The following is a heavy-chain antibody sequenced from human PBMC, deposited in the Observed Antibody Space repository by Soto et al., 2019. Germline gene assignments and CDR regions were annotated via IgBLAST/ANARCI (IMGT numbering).Heavy chain of an antibody. D-gene: IGHD3-10*01. V-gene: IGHV3-23*01. Sequence: EVQLLESGGGLVQPGGSLRLSCAASGFTFSSYGMSWVRQAPGKGLEWVSAISGSGGSTYYADSVKGRFTISRDNSKNTLYLQMSILSAEDTAVYYCANRNDYGSGSYFPFDHWGQGTLVTVSS. CDR3: ANRNDYGSGSYFPFDH. J-gene: IGHJ4*02. CDR1: GFTFSSYG. CDR2: ISGSGGST.